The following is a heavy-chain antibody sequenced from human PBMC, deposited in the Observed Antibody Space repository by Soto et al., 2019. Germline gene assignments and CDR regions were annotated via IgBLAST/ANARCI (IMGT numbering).Heavy chain of an antibody. CDR2: INPNSGGT. J-gene: IGHJ5*02. CDR1: GYTFTGYY. V-gene: IGHV1-2*02. Sequence: GASVKVSCKASGYTFTGYYMHWVRQAPGQGLEWMGWINPNSGGTNYAQKFQGRVTMTRDTSISTAYMELSRLRSDDTAVYYCARVNPRVTARGTWFDPWGQGTLVPVSS. CDR3: ARVNPRVTARGTWFDP. D-gene: IGHD5-18*01.